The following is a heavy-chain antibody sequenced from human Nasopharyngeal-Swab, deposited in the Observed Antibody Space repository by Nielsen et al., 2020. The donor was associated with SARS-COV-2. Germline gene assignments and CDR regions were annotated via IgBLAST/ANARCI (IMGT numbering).Heavy chain of an antibody. D-gene: IGHD5-18*01. CDR1: GFTFSSYG. CDR2: IWYDGSNK. Sequence: GGSLRLSCAASGFTFSSYGMHWVRQAPGKGLEWVAVIWYDGSNKYYADSVKGRFTISRDNSKNTLYLQMNSLRAEDTAVYYCARGQLDTAMVDFDYWGQGTLVTVSS. CDR3: ARGQLDTAMVDFDY. V-gene: IGHV3-33*01. J-gene: IGHJ4*02.